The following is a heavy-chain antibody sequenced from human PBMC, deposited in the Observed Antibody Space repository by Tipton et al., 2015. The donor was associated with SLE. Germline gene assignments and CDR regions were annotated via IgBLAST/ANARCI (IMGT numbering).Heavy chain of an antibody. D-gene: IGHD6-13*01. CDR1: GYTFTTYG. Sequence: QLVQSGPEVKKHGASVKVSCKASGYTFTTYGMHWVRQAPGQRLEWMGWINAGNGNTKYSQKFQGRVTITRDTSASTAYMELSSLRSEDTAVYYCAREGDSSNGMDVWGQGTTVTVSS. V-gene: IGHV1-3*01. J-gene: IGHJ6*02. CDR2: INAGNGNT. CDR3: AREGDSSNGMDV.